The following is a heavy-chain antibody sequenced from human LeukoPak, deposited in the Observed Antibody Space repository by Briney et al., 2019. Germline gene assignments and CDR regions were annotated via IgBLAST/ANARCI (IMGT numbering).Heavy chain of an antibody. Sequence: ASETLSLTCAVYGGSFSGYYWSWIRQPPGKGLEWIGEINHSGSTNYNPSLKSRVTISVDTSKNQFSLKLSSVTAADTAVYYCARGGRRWLQLRYFDYWGQGTLVTVSS. J-gene: IGHJ4*02. CDR3: ARGGRRWLQLRYFDY. V-gene: IGHV4-34*01. CDR1: GGSFSGYY. D-gene: IGHD5-24*01. CDR2: INHSGST.